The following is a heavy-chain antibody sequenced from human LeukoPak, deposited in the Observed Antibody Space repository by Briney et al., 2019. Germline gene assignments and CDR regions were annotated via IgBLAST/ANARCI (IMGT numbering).Heavy chain of an antibody. Sequence: EASVKVSCKASGYTFTSYAMNWVRQAPGQGLEWMGWINTNTGNPTYAQGFTGRFVFSLDTSVSTAYLQISSLKAEDTAVYYCARDTLGDYYDSSGYDAYYYYVDVWGKGTTVTVSS. CDR3: ARDTLGDYYDSSGYDAYYYYVDV. J-gene: IGHJ6*03. CDR2: INTNTGNP. V-gene: IGHV7-4-1*02. D-gene: IGHD3-22*01. CDR1: GYTFTSYA.